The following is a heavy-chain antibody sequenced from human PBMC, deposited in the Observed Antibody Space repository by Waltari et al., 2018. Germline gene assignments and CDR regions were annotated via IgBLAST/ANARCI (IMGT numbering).Heavy chain of an antibody. CDR3: ARGGYSYGYGMDV. V-gene: IGHV1-2*04. Sequence: QVQLVQSGAEVKNLGASLRVSCQASGYSFSDHHIHWVRQAPGQGLEWVGWISPNNGDTNYAQRFQGWVTMTSDSSISTAYMELNRLRSDDTAVYYCARGGYSYGYGMDVWGQGTTVIVSS. CDR1: GYSFSDHH. D-gene: IGHD5-12*01. CDR2: ISPNNGDT. J-gene: IGHJ6*02.